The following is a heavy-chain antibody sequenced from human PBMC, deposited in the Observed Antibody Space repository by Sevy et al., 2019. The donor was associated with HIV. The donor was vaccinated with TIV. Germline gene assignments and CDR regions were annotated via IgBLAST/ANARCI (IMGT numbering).Heavy chain of an antibody. D-gene: IGHD3-22*01. J-gene: IGHJ4*02. CDR1: GYTLTEFS. Sequence: ASVKVSCKVPGYTLTEFSMHWVRQVPGKGLEWMGTFDPEDGERIYSQKFQVRFTMTEDTSTHTAYMELNSLGSEDTAVYYCATTKEYYDSSGYPFDSWGQGTLVTVSS. V-gene: IGHV1-24*01. CDR2: FDPEDGER. CDR3: ATTKEYYDSSGYPFDS.